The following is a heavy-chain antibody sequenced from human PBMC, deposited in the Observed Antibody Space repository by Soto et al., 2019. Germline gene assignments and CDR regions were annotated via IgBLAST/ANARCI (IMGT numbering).Heavy chain of an antibody. J-gene: IGHJ6*03. V-gene: IGHV1-3*01. D-gene: IGHD2-2*01. CDR1: GYTFTSYA. CDR2: INAGNGNT. CDR3: ARATLYCSSTSCRNYYMDV. Sequence: ASVKVSCKASGYTFTSYAMHWLRQAPGQRLEWMGWINAGNGNTKYSQKFQGRVTITRDTSASTAYMELSSLRSEDTAVYYCARATLYCSSTSCRNYYMDVWGKGTTVTVPS.